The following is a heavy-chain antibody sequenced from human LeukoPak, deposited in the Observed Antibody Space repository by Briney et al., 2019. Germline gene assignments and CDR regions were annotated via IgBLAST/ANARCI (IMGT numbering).Heavy chain of an antibody. Sequence: AASVKVSCKASGGTFSSYAIGWVRQAPGQGLEWMGGIIPIFGTANYAQKFQGRVTITADESTSTAYMELSSLRSEDTAVYYCARGYYGSGSYYWGRYYGMDVWGQGTTVTVSS. CDR1: GGTFSSYA. J-gene: IGHJ6*02. CDR3: ARGYYGSGSYYWGRYYGMDV. V-gene: IGHV1-69*01. CDR2: IIPIFGTA. D-gene: IGHD3-10*01.